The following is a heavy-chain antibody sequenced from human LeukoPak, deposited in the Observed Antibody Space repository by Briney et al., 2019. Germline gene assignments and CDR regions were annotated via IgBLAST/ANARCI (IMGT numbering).Heavy chain of an antibody. J-gene: IGHJ4*02. CDR1: GFTFSSYS. Sequence: PGRSLRLSCAASGFTFSSYSMSWVRQAPGKGLEWLSVIRASGGSTYYADSVKGRFTISRDNSKNTVYLQMNSLRAEDTAVYYCAKGGYSTHFDYWGQGTLVTVSS. V-gene: IGHV3-23*01. CDR3: AKGGYSTHFDY. CDR2: IRASGGST. D-gene: IGHD6-13*01.